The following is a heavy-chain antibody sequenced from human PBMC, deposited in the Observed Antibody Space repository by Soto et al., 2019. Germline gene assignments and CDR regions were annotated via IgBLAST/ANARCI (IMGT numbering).Heavy chain of an antibody. V-gene: IGHV1-8*01. Sequence: ASVKVSCKASGYTFTSYDINWVRQATGQGLEWMGWMNPNSGNTGYAQKFQGRVTMTRNTSISTAYMELSSLRSEDTAVYYCARGVTYCSSTRCYAVDYWGQGTQVTVSS. CDR2: MNPNSGNT. J-gene: IGHJ4*02. CDR3: ARGVTYCSSTRCYAVDY. CDR1: GYTFTSYD. D-gene: IGHD2-2*01.